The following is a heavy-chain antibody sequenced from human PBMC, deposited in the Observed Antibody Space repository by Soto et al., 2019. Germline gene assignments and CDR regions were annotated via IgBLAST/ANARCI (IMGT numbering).Heavy chain of an antibody. J-gene: IGHJ6*03. V-gene: IGHV4-31*03. CDR3: AREHLDNYYYYMDV. CDR1: CGSISSGGYY. D-gene: IGHD3-9*01. CDR2: IYYSGST. Sequence: SETLSLTCTVSCGSISSGGYYWSCIRQHPGKGLEWIGYIYYSGSTYYNPSLKSRVTISVDTSKNQFSLKLSSVTAADTAVYYCAREHLDNYYYYMDVWGKGTTVTVSS.